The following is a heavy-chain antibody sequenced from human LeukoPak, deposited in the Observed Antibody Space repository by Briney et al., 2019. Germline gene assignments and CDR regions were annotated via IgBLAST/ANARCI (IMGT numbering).Heavy chain of an antibody. V-gene: IGHV4-34*01. CDR3: RLGSGYYSLDAFDI. CDR1: GGSFSDYY. CDR2: INHGGST. D-gene: IGHD3-3*01. Sequence: TSETLSLTCAVYGGSFSDYYWSWIRQPPGKGLEWIGEINHGGSTNYSPSLKSRVTMSVDTSKIQFSLKLSSVTAADTAVYYCRLGSGYYSLDAFDIWGQGTMVTVSS. J-gene: IGHJ3*02.